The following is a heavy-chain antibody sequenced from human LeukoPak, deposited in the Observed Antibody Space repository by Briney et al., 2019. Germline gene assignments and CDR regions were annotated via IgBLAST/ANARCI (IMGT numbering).Heavy chain of an antibody. V-gene: IGHV3-7*01. CDR2: IKQDGSDK. Sequence: PGGSLRLSCAASGFPFSSYWMSWVRQAPGKGLEWVANIKQDGSDKYYVDSVKGRFTISRDIAKNSLYLQVNSLRADDTAVYYCARLTGTTGFDYWGQGTLVTVSS. J-gene: IGHJ4*02. D-gene: IGHD1-1*01. CDR3: ARLTGTTGFDY. CDR1: GFPFSSYW.